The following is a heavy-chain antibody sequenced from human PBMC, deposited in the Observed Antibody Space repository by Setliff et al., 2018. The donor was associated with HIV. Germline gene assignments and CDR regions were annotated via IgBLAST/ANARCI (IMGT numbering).Heavy chain of an antibody. CDR2: INRSGSA. D-gene: IGHD6-13*01. J-gene: IGHJ4*02. CDR1: GGSFSGHS. V-gene: IGHV4-34*01. CDR3: ARQSTVAAAGFDF. Sequence: NPSETLSLTCAVYGGSFSGHSWTWIRQPPGKGLEWIGEINRSGSANYNRSLKSRVTMSVDTSKRQFSLKLDSVTAADTAIYYCARQSTVAAAGFDFWGQGTLVTVS.